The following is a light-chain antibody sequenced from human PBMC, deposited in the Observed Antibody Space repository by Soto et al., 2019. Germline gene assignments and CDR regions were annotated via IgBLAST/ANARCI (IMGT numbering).Light chain of an antibody. V-gene: IGLV2-14*01. Sequence: QSALTQPASVSGSPRQSITISCTGTSSDVGGYNYVSWYQQHPGKAPKLMIYEVTNRPSGVSNRFSGSKSGNTASLTISGLQADDETDYYCGSYTSTSAWVFGGGTKLTVL. CDR2: EVT. CDR3: GSYTSTSAWV. CDR1: SSDVGGYNY. J-gene: IGLJ2*01.